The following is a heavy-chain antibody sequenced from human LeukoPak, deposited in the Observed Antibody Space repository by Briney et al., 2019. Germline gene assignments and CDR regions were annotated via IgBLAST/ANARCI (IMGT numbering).Heavy chain of an antibody. CDR1: GFTFSSYA. J-gene: IGHJ4*02. V-gene: IGHV3-23*01. CDR3: AKDLYPMVRGVMPLYFDY. CDR2: ISGSGGST. Sequence: GGSLRLSCAASGFTFSSYAMSWVRQAPGKGLEWVSAISGSGGSTYYADSVKGRFTISRDNSKNTLYLQMNSLRAEDTAVYYCAKDLYPMVRGVMPLYFDYWGQGTLVTVSS. D-gene: IGHD3-10*01.